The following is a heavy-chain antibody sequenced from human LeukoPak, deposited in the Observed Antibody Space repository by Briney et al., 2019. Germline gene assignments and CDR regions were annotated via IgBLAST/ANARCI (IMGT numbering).Heavy chain of an antibody. D-gene: IGHD3-22*01. Sequence: PGGSLRLSCAASGFTFSDYYMTWIRQAPGKGLEWISYISHTGYTKYYTDSVKGRFTISRDNAKNSLDLQMNSLRAEDTAVYYCARARSYDSRGYYNTYMDVWGKGTTVTVS. V-gene: IGHV3-11*04. CDR3: ARARSYDSRGYYNTYMDV. CDR1: GFTFSDYY. CDR2: ISHTGYTK. J-gene: IGHJ6*03.